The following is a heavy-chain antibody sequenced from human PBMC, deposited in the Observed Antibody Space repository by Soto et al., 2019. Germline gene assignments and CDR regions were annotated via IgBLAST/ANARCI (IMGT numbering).Heavy chain of an antibody. V-gene: IGHV4-59*12. CDR1: GGSISSSY. Sequence: PSETLSLTCTVSGGSISSSYWSWIRQPPGKGLEWIGYIYDSGSTYYNSSLKSRVTISVDTSKNQFSLKLSSVTAADTAVYYCARWWSGSRQGFDPWGQGTLVTVSS. J-gene: IGHJ5*02. D-gene: IGHD3-3*01. CDR2: IYDSGST. CDR3: ARWWSGSRQGFDP.